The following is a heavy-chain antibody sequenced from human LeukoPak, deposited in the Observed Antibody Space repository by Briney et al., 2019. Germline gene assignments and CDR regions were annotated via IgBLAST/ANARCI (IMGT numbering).Heavy chain of an antibody. J-gene: IGHJ4*02. D-gene: IGHD7-27*01. CDR1: GFTFSDYW. CDR3: ARELYITGEQPPDY. CDR2: INSGGSDT. V-gene: IGHV3-74*01. Sequence: PGGSLRLSCAASGFTFSDYWMQWVRQAPGKGLVWVSRINSGGSDTTYADSVKGRFTISRDNAKNTLDLQMNSLRVEDTAVYYCARELYITGEQPPDYWGQGTLVTVSS.